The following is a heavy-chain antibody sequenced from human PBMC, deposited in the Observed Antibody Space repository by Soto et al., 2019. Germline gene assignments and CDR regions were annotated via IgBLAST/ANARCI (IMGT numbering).Heavy chain of an antibody. Sequence: QVQLQESGPGLVKPSETLSLTCTVSGGSISSYYWSWIRQPPGKGLEWIGYIYYSGSTNYKPSLKSRVTISVDTSKNQFSLKLSSVTAADTAVYYYARGVVPAAYYYYMDVWGKGTTVTVSS. CDR3: ARGVVPAAYYYYMDV. V-gene: IGHV4-59*08. CDR2: IYYSGST. D-gene: IGHD2-2*01. CDR1: GGSISSYY. J-gene: IGHJ6*03.